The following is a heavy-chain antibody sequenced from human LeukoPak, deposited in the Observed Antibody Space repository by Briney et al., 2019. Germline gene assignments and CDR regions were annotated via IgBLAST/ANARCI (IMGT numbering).Heavy chain of an antibody. CDR1: GGSFSGYY. J-gene: IGHJ5*01. D-gene: IGHD4-11*01. Sequence: SETLSLTCAVYGGSFSGYYWSWIRQPPGKGLEWIGEINHSGSTNYNPSLKSRVTISVDTSKNQFSLKLSSVTAADTAVYYCARSVPSLDYLFDSWGHGTLVTVSS. V-gene: IGHV4-34*01. CDR2: INHSGST. CDR3: ARSVPSLDYLFDS.